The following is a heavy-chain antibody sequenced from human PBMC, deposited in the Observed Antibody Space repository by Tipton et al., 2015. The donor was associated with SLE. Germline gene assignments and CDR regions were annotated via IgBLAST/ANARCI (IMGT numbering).Heavy chain of an antibody. J-gene: IGHJ4*02. CDR3: ARARSSSWHDY. Sequence: SLRLSCAASGFTFSSYSMNWVRQAPGKGLEWVSYISSSSSTIYYADSVKGRFTISRDNAKNSLYLQMNSLRAEDTAVYYCARARSSSWHDYWGQGTLVTVSS. V-gene: IGHV3-48*04. D-gene: IGHD6-13*01. CDR2: ISSSSSTI. CDR1: GFTFSSYS.